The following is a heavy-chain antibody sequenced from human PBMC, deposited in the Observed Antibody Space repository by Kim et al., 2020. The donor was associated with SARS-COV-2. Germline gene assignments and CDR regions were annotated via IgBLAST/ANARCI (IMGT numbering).Heavy chain of an antibody. J-gene: IGHJ4*02. CDR3: ARDQGVGAY. D-gene: IGHD3-3*01. Sequence: ASVKVSCKGSGYTFTTYGMHWVRQAPGQRLEWMGWINVGNGHTKYSEKFQGRVTITRDTSASTAYMELSSLRFEDSAVYHCARDQGVGAYWGPGAPVT. CDR2: INVGNGHT. CDR1: GYTFTTYG. V-gene: IGHV1-3*01.